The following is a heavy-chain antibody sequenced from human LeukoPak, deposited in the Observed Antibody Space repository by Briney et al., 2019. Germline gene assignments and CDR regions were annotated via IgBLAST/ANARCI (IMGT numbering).Heavy chain of an antibody. D-gene: IGHD3-22*01. V-gene: IGHV5-51*01. J-gene: IGHJ4*02. CDR1: GYSFTSYW. Sequence: GESLKISCKGSGYSFTSYWIGWVRQMPGKGLEWMGTIYPGDSDTRYSPSFQGQVTISADKSISTAYLQWSSLKASDTAMYYCARLEHWNYYDSSGYYYARHWGQGTLVTVSS. CDR3: ARLEHWNYYDSSGYYYARH. CDR2: IYPGDSDT.